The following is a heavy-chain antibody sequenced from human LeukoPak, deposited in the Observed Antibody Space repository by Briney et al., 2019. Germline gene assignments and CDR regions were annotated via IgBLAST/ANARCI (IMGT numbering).Heavy chain of an antibody. CDR1: GYTFTSYY. CDR3: ARAEITMIVVVITPGAFDI. CDR2: INPSGGST. J-gene: IGHJ3*02. D-gene: IGHD3-22*01. Sequence: GASVKVSCKASGYTFTSYYMHWVRQAPGQGLEWMGIINPSGGSTSYAQKFQGRVTMTRDTSTSTVYMELSSLRSEDTAVYYCARAEITMIVVVITPGAFDIWGQGTMVTVSS. V-gene: IGHV1-46*01.